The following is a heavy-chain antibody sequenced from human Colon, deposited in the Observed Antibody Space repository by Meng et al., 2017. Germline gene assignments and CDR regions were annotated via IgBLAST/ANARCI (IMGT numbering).Heavy chain of an antibody. V-gene: IGHV4-38-2*02. CDR3: GRDSSSWFFNY. CDR1: GYSISSGYY. D-gene: IGHD6-13*01. Sequence: SETLSLTCTVSGYSISSGYYWGWIRQPPGKGLEWIGSIYHSGSTYYNPSLSGRLSISVDTSKNQFFLRLSSVTAADTAVYYCGRDSSSWFFNYWGQGTLVTVSS. CDR2: IYHSGST. J-gene: IGHJ4*02.